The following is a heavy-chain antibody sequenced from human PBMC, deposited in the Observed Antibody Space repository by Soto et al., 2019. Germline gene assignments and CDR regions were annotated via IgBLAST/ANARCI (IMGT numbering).Heavy chain of an antibody. Sequence: EVQLLESGGGLVQPGGSLRLSCAASGFTFSAYARSGGRQAPGRGLGWVSAISGSGGTTYNADTVKGRFTFSRDNTKNTLYLQMNSLRAEDTAVYYCAKTANGWFSAFDIWGQGTMVTVSS. CDR1: GFTFSAYA. D-gene: IGHD6-19*01. CDR3: AKTANGWFSAFDI. J-gene: IGHJ3*02. CDR2: ISGSGGTT. V-gene: IGHV3-23*01.